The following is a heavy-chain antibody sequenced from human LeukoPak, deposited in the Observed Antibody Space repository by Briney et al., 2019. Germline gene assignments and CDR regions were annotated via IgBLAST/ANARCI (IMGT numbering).Heavy chain of an antibody. CDR1: GFTFSTYS. Sequence: QSGGSLRLSCAASGFTFSTYSMNWVRQAPGKGLEWVSYISSSSFTIYYADSVKGRFTISRDNAKNSLFLQMNSLRAEDTAVYYCARVSYYYGSGSYRPTAVYYFDYWGQGTLVTVSS. V-gene: IGHV3-48*01. J-gene: IGHJ4*02. CDR3: ARVSYYYGSGSYRPTAVYYFDY. D-gene: IGHD3-10*01. CDR2: ISSSSFTI.